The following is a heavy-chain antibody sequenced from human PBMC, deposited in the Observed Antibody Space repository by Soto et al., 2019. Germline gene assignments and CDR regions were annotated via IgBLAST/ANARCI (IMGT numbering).Heavy chain of an antibody. V-gene: IGHV1-8*01. J-gene: IGHJ3*02. CDR3: ATGYTKDTAMVKGDAFDI. D-gene: IGHD5-18*01. CDR2: MNPNSGNT. CDR1: GYTFTSYD. Sequence: ASVKVSCKASGYTFTSYDINWVRQATGQGLEWMGWMNPNSGNTGYAQKFQGRIAMTRNTSMSTAYMELRSLRSDDTAVYYCATGYTKDTAMVKGDAFDIWGQGTMVTVSS.